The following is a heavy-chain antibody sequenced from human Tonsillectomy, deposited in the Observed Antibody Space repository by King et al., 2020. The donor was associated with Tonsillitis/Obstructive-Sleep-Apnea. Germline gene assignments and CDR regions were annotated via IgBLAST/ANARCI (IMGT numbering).Heavy chain of an antibody. Sequence: VQLVESGGGVVQPGRSLRLSCAASGFTFSTYGMHWVRQAPGKGLEWVAVIWYDGNSKYYADSVKGRFTISRDNSKNTLYLQMHSLRAEDTAVFYCASDVAPAAIVVPDYWGQGTAVTVSS. CDR1: GFTFSTYG. V-gene: IGHV3-33*01. D-gene: IGHD2-2*01. CDR3: ASDVAPAAIVVPDY. J-gene: IGHJ4*02. CDR2: IWYDGNSK.